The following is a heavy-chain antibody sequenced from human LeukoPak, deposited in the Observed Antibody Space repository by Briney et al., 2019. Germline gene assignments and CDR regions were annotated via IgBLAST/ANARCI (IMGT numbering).Heavy chain of an antibody. D-gene: IGHD2-21*02. CDR2: IIPIFGTA. CDR3: ARVSYCGGDCSTGAFDI. Sequence: SVKVSCKSSGGTFSSYAISWVRQAPGQGLEWMGGIIPIFGTANYAQKFQGRVTITTDESTSTAYMELSSLRSEDTAVYYCARVSYCGGDCSTGAFDIWGQGAMVTVSS. V-gene: IGHV1-69*05. J-gene: IGHJ3*02. CDR1: GGTFSSYA.